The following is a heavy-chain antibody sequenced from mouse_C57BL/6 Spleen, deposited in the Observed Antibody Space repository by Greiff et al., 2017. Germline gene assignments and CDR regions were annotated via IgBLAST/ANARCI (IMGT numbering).Heavy chain of an antibody. CDR2: IHPTSGST. Sequence: QVQLQQPGAELVKPGASVKLSCKASGYTFTSYWMHWVKQRPGQGLEWIGMIHPTSGSTNYNEKFKSKATLTVDKSSSTAYMQLSSLTSEDSAVYDSERYYSNDEYYYDCWGKGTTLTVAT. CDR1: GYTFTSYW. V-gene: IGHV1-64*01. CDR3: ERYYSNDEYYYDC. D-gene: IGHD2-12*01. J-gene: IGHJ2*01.